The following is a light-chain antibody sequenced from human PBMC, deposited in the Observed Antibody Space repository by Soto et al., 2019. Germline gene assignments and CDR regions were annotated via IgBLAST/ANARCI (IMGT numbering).Light chain of an antibody. CDR1: QSVSSY. V-gene: IGKV3-11*01. CDR2: DAS. CDR3: ELRTKCRHSFS. Sequence: SPGERATLSCRAVQSVSSYLAWYQQKPGQATRLLIYDASNRATGIPARFSGSGSGTDFTLTISSLELEDFEVSSYELRTKCRHSFSFGRGTKV. J-gene: IGKJ4*01.